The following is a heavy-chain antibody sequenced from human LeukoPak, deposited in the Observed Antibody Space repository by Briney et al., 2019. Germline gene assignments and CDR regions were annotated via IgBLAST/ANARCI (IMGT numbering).Heavy chain of an antibody. J-gene: IGHJ4*02. CDR1: GFTFSSYA. V-gene: IGHV3-30-3*01. CDR3: ARDAADGSYYDY. CDR2: ISYDGSNK. Sequence: GRSLRLSCAASGFTFSSYAMHWVRQAPGKGLEWVAVISYDGSNKYYPDSVKGRFTISRDNSKNTLYLQMNSLRAEDTAVYYCARDAADGSYYDYWGQGTLVTVSS. D-gene: IGHD6-13*01.